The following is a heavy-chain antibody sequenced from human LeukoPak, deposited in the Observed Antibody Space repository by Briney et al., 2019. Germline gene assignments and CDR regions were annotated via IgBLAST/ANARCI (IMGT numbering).Heavy chain of an antibody. D-gene: IGHD3-16*01. CDR3: ARVGVWGPHLLDY. CDR2: INPSGGST. J-gene: IGHJ4*02. CDR1: GYTFTSYY. Sequence: ASVKVSCKASGYTFTSYYMHWVRQAPGQGLEWMGIINPSGGSTSYAQKFQGRVTMTRDMSTSTAYMELRSLRSDDTAVYYCARVGVWGPHLLDYWGQGTLVTVSS. V-gene: IGHV1-46*01.